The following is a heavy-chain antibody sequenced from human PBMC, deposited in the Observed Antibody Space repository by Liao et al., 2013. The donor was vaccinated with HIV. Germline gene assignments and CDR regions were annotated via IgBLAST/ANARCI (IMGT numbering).Heavy chain of an antibody. V-gene: IGHV4-34*10. CDR1: GTPFNKYF. CDR3: ARDWGHGWLQQFDY. J-gene: IGHJ4*02. D-gene: IGHD5-24*01. Sequence: QVQLQESGPGLVKPSETLSLTCAVYGTPFNKYFWTWVRQPPGKGLEWIGEISHSGNPKYNPSLKSRVSMSIDTSKDQFSLKLTSVTAADTAVYYCARDWGHGWLQQFDYWGQGTLVTVSS. CDR2: ISHSGNP.